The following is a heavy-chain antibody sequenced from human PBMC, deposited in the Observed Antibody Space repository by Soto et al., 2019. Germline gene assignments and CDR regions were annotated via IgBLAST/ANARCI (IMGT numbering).Heavy chain of an antibody. CDR1: GYTFADYY. Sequence: ASVKVSCKASGYTFADYYLHWVRQAPGQGLEWMGWINPNTAFTKYAQNFQGRVTMTGDTSISTAYMELSSLRSDDTAVYYCARDLVLNWNLFHYTMDVWGQGTTVTVS. CDR3: ARDLVLNWNLFHYTMDV. J-gene: IGHJ6*02. CDR2: INPNTAFT. D-gene: IGHD1-1*01. V-gene: IGHV1-2*02.